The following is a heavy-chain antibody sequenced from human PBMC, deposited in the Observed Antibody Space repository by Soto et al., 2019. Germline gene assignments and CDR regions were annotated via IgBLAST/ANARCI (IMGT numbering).Heavy chain of an antibody. D-gene: IGHD3-9*01. CDR3: AKIRVLRYFDRLSHFDY. CDR1: GFTFSSYA. CDR2: ISGSGGST. V-gene: IGHV3-23*01. Sequence: GVSLRLSCAASGFTFSSYAMSWVRQAPGKGLEWVSAISGSGGSTYYADSVKGRFTISRDNSKNTLYLQMNSLRAEDTAVYYCAKIRVLRYFDRLSHFDYWGQGTLVTVSS. J-gene: IGHJ4*02.